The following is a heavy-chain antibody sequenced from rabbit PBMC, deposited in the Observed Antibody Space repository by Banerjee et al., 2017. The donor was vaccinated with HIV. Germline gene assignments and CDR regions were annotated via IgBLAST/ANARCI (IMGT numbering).Heavy chain of an antibody. Sequence: QEQLEESGGDLVKPEGSLTLTCTASGFDFSSNVMCWVRQAPGKGLEWIGCIGTASGNTWSAGGAKGLSPIPRHNAQNTLYLQLNSLTAADTATYFCGRDRGVGYDLNLWGPGTLVTVS. CDR3: GRDRGVGYDLNL. D-gene: IGHD6-1*01. CDR1: GFDFSSNV. J-gene: IGHJ4*01. V-gene: IGHV1S47*01. CDR2: IGTASGNT.